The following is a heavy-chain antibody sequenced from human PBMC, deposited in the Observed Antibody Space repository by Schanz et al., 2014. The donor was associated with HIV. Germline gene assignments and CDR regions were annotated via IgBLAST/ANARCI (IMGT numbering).Heavy chain of an antibody. J-gene: IGHJ6*02. CDR3: ARRELGAPRYRSWAGEAHYYGMDV. V-gene: IGHV1-69*12. CDR2: IIPIFGPA. Sequence: QVQLVQSGAEVKKPGSSVKVSCRASGGTVNRYAISWVRQAPGQGLEWMGGIIPIFGPANYSPKFRDRVTIPADESTSTAYMELSSLSSEDAAIYYCARRELGAPRYRSWAGEAHYYGMDVWGQGTTVTVSS. CDR1: GGTVNRYA. D-gene: IGHD6-13*01.